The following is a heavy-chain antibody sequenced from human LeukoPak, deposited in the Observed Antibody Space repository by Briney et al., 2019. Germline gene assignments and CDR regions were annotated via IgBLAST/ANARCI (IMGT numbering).Heavy chain of an antibody. CDR3: ARHGFCHGGGSCYLDYGMDV. D-gene: IGHD2-15*01. V-gene: IGHV5-51*01. J-gene: IGHJ6*02. CDR1: GYSFTSYW. CDR2: IYPGDSDT. Sequence: GESLKISCKGSGYSFTSYWVGWVRQMPGKGLEWMGIIYPGDSDTRYSPSFQGQVTISADKSISTAYLQWSSLKASDTAMYYCARHGFCHGGGSCYLDYGMDVWGQGTTVTVSS.